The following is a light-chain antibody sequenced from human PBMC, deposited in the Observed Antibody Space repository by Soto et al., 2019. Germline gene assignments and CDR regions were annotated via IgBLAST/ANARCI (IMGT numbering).Light chain of an antibody. CDR1: QSIRSY. V-gene: IGKV1-39*01. Sequence: DIQMTQSPSSLSASVGDRVTITCRASQSIRSYLNWFQQRPGKAPKLLIYAASNLQSGVPSRFSGSGSGTDFTLTISSLQPEDFATYYCQQSYSTPRKFGQGTKVDI. CDR3: QQSYSTPRK. CDR2: AAS. J-gene: IGKJ1*01.